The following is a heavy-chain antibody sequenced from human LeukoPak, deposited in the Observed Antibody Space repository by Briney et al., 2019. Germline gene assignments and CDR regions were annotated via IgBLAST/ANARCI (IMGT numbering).Heavy chain of an antibody. CDR1: GFTFSSYS. CDR3: XXXXXXXXXXXXQEVYYYYGMDV. CDR2: ISSSSSYI. V-gene: IGHV3-21*01. Sequence: GGSLRLSCAASGFTFSSYSMNWVRQAPGEGLEWVSSISSSSSYIYYADSVKGRFTISRDNAKNSLYLQMNSLRAEDTAVYYXXXXXXXXXXXXXQEVYYYYGMDVWGQGTTVTVSS. J-gene: IGHJ6*02.